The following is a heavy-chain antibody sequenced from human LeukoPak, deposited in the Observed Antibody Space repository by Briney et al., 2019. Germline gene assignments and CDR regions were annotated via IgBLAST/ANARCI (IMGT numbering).Heavy chain of an antibody. CDR3: ARDLQQLSDAFDI. D-gene: IGHD6-13*01. V-gene: IGHV3-33*01. CDR1: GFTFSSYG. CDR2: IWYDGSNK. J-gene: IGHJ3*02. Sequence: GRSLRLSCAASGFTFSSYGMHWVRQAPGKGLEWVAVIWYDGSNKYYADSVKGRFTISRDNSKNTLYLQMNSLRAEDTAVYYCARDLQQLSDAFDIWGQGTMVTVSS.